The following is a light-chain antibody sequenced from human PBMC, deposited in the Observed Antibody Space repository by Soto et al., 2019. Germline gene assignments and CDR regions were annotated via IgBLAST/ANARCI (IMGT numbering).Light chain of an antibody. CDR2: AAS. CDR1: QGIRNY. J-gene: IGKJ2*01. CDR3: LQHESYPYT. Sequence: DIQMTQSPSSLSASVGDRVTITCRASQGIRNYLGWYQQKPGKAPKRLIYAASSLQSGVPSRFSGSGSGTEFTLTISSLQPEDFATYYCLQHESYPYTFGQGTKLEIK. V-gene: IGKV1-17*01.